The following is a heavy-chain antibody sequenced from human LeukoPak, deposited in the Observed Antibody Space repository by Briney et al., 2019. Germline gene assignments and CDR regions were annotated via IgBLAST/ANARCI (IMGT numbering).Heavy chain of an antibody. V-gene: IGHV4-34*01. Sequence: SETLSLTCAGYGGFFSGYYWSWIREPPRKRLEWSGEINHIGSTNYNPSLKSLVTISVDTSKNQFSLKLSSVTAADTAVYYCARDRYYYGSGSRKPYYYYYYMDVWGKGTTVTVSS. D-gene: IGHD3-10*01. CDR1: GGFFSGYY. CDR2: INHIGST. CDR3: ARDRYYYGSGSRKPYYYYYYMDV. J-gene: IGHJ6*03.